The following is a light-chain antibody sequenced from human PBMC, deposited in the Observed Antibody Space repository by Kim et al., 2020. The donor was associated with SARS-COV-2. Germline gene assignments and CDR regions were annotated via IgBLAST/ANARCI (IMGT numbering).Light chain of an antibody. Sequence: DIVMTQSPDSLAVSLGERATINCKSSQSVLYSSNNKNYLAWYQQKPGQPPKLLIYWASIRESGVPDRFSGSGSVTDFTLTISSLQAEDVAVYHCHEYYAAPWTFGQGTKVDIK. V-gene: IGKV4-1*01. CDR2: WAS. CDR3: HEYYAAPWT. J-gene: IGKJ1*01. CDR1: QSVLYSSNNKNY.